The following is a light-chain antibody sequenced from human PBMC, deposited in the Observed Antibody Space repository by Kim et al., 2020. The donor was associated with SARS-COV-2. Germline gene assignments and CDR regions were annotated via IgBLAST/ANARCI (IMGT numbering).Light chain of an antibody. Sequence: GQSFTFSCTGTSSDVGGYNYVSWYQHHPGKAPKLMIYDVSNRPSGVSNRFSGSKSGNTASLTISGLQAEDEADYYCSSYTSSSTLVFGGGTQLTVL. J-gene: IGLJ2*01. V-gene: IGLV2-14*03. CDR2: DVS. CDR1: SSDVGGYNY. CDR3: SSYTSSSTLV.